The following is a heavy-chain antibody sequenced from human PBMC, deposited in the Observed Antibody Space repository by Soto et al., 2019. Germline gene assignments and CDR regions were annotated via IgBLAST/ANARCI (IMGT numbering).Heavy chain of an antibody. CDR1: GFPFTDYS. CDR3: ARDPRWRELLLDY. CDR2: ISNDGSDI. D-gene: IGHD3-10*01. Sequence: GGSLRLSCAASGFPFTDYSLHWVRQAPGKGLEWVAIISNDGSDIDYADSVKGRFTISRDNSNNMLHLEMNSLRMEDSAVYYCARDPRWRELLLDYWGQGTLVTVSS. J-gene: IGHJ4*02. V-gene: IGHV3-30-3*01.